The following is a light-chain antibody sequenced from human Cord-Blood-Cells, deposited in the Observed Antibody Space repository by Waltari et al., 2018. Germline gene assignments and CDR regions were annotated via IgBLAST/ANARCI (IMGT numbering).Light chain of an antibody. CDR1: RRVSST. Sequence: EIVMTKSPATLSLSPGERATLSCRASRRVSSTLAWYQQRPGQAPRLLIYGSSTRATVIPSRFSGSGSGTEFTLTISSLQSEDFAVYYCQQYNNWPWTFGQGTKVEIK. J-gene: IGKJ1*01. V-gene: IGKV3-15*01. CDR2: GSS. CDR3: QQYNNWPWT.